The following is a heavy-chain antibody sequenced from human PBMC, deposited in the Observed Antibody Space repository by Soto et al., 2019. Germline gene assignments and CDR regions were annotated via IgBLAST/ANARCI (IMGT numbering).Heavy chain of an antibody. CDR3: ARGSPVLRYFDWPNYGMDV. CDR1: GFTVSSNY. V-gene: IGHV3-66*01. Sequence: PGGSLRLSCAASGFTVSSNYMSWVRQAPGKGLERVSVIYSGGSTYYADSVKGRFTISRDNSKNTLYLQMNSLRAEDTAVYYCARGSPVLRYFDWPNYGMDVWGQGTTVTVSS. J-gene: IGHJ6*02. CDR2: IYSGGST. D-gene: IGHD3-9*01.